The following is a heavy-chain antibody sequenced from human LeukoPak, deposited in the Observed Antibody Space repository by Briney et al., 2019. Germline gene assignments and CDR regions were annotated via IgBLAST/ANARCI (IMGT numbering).Heavy chain of an antibody. D-gene: IGHD1-14*01. J-gene: IGHJ4*02. CDR1: GFTFRDYW. CDR3: ARRNLFDY. Sequence: GGSLRLSCVASGFTFRDYWMTWVRQAPGKGLECVANIKYDGSDKYYVDSVKGRFNISRDNAKNSVYLQMNSLRVEDTAVYYCARRNLFDYWGQGTVVTVSS. CDR2: IKYDGSDK. V-gene: IGHV3-7*01.